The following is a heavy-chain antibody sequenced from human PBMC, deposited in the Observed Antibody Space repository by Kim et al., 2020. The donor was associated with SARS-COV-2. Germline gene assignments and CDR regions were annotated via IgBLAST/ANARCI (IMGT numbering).Heavy chain of an antibody. J-gene: IGHJ4*02. V-gene: IGHV4-34*01. CDR2: INHSGSA. Sequence: SETLSLTCAVYGGSFSDHYWSWIRQPPGKGLQWIGEINHSGSANYNPSLKSRVTISVDTYKNQFSLKLNSVTAADTAVYYCATRLPTDYWGQGTRVTVSS. D-gene: IGHD4-17*01. CDR1: GGSFSDHY. CDR3: ATRLPTDY.